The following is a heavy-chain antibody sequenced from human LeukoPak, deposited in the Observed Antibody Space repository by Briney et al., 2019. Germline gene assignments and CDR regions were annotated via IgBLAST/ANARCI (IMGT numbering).Heavy chain of an antibody. Sequence: SETLSLTCTVSGGSISSSSYYWGWIRQPPGKGLEWIGSIYYSGSTYYNPSLKSRVTISVDTSKNQFSLKLSSVTAADTAVYYCARVLNSYGYPLGYWGQGTLVTVSS. CDR1: GGSISSSSYY. CDR3: ARVLNSYGYPLGY. D-gene: IGHD5-18*01. CDR2: IYYSGST. V-gene: IGHV4-39*07. J-gene: IGHJ4*02.